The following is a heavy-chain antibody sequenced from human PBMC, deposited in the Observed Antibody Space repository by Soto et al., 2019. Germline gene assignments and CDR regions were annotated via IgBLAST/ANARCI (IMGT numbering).Heavy chain of an antibody. CDR3: ARSPTPEYSSGIQI. J-gene: IGHJ3*02. CDR1: GFTFSSYN. CDR2: ISSSSSYI. V-gene: IGHV3-21*01. D-gene: IGHD6-19*01. Sequence: SLRLSCASSGFTFSSYNMNWVRQAPGKGLEWVSSISSSSSYIFHADSVKGRFTISRDNAKSSLYLQMNTLRAEDTAVYYCARSPTPEYSSGIQIWGQGTFVTVSS.